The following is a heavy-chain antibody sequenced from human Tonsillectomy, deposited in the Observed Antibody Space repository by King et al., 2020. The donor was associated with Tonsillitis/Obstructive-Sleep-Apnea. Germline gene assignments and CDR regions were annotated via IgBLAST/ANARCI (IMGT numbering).Heavy chain of an antibody. CDR1: GGSISSGGYY. V-gene: IGHV4-31*03. CDR3: ARTSLYWYFDL. Sequence: QLQESGPGLVKPSQTLSLTCTVSGGSISSGGYYWSWIRQHPGKGLEWIGYMYYSGSTYYNPSLKSRVTISVDASKNQFSLKLSSVTAADTAVYFCARTSLYWYFDLWGRGTLVTVSS. CDR2: MYYSGST. J-gene: IGHJ2*01.